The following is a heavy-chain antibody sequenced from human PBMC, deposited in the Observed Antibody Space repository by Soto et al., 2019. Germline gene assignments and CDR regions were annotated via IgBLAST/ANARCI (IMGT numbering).Heavy chain of an antibody. CDR3: ARGEQYSGRIFDY. CDR2: TYYRSKWYY. V-gene: IGHV6-1*01. Sequence: PALSITGAITGDRVSSNSAGWSWVRQSPSRGLEWLGRTYYRSKWYYEYAVSVRGRITINPATSKNQYSLQLNSVTPEDTAVYFCARGEQYSGRIFDYWGQGTLV. CDR1: GDRVSSNSAG. D-gene: IGHD1-26*01. J-gene: IGHJ4*01.